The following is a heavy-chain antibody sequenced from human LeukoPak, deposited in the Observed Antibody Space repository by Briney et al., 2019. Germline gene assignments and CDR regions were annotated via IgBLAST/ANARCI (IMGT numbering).Heavy chain of an antibody. CDR1: GFTLSTYW. CDR2: IMQDGSER. V-gene: IGHV3-7*04. CDR3: ARGRDTYDY. D-gene: IGHD5-18*01. Sequence: GGSLRLSCAASGFTLSTYWMSWVRQAPGKGLEWVANIMQDGSERYYVDSVKGRFTISRDNAKNSLYLQMNSLRAEDTAVYYCARGRDTYDYWGQGTLVTVSS. J-gene: IGHJ4*02.